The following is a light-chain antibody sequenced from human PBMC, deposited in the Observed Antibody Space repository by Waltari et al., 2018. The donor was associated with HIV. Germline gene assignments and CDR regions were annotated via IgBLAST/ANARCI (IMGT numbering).Light chain of an antibody. J-gene: IGLJ3*02. CDR2: KDS. Sequence: SYELTQPPSVSVSPGQTATITCSGDALPKQYGYWYQQKPGQAPVVVIYKDSDRPSGIPGRFSGSSSWTTVTLTISGVQAEDEADYYCQSSDSSGNYWAFGGGTKLTVL. V-gene: IGLV3-25*03. CDR3: QSSDSSGNYWA. CDR1: ALPKQY.